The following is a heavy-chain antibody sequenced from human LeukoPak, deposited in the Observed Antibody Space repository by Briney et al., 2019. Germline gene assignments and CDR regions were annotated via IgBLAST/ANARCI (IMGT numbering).Heavy chain of an antibody. J-gene: IGHJ6*02. D-gene: IGHD1-26*01. CDR1: GFTFSSYS. CDR2: ISSSRSYI. V-gene: IGHV3-21*04. Sequence: GGSLRLSCAASGFTFSSYSMNWVRQAPGKGLEWVSSISSSRSYIYYADSVKGRFTISRDNAKNSLYLQMNSLRAEDTALYYCAKDFAFSSGSYYGDNYYYGMDVWGQGTTVTVSS. CDR3: AKDFAFSSGSYYGDNYYYGMDV.